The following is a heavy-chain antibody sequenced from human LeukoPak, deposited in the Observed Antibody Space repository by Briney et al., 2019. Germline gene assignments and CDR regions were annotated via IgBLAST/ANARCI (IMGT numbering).Heavy chain of an antibody. J-gene: IGHJ5*02. Sequence: GGSLRLSCAGSGFALKSYSLTWVRQAPGKGLEWVSSISSTSAYIHYADSVKGRFTISRDNVDNVVYLEMNSLGAEDTAVYYCAEGSTSSSWFKPWGQGTLVTVSS. D-gene: IGHD5/OR15-5a*01. V-gene: IGHV3-21*04. CDR3: AEGSTSSSWFKP. CDR1: GFALKSYS. CDR2: ISSTSAYI.